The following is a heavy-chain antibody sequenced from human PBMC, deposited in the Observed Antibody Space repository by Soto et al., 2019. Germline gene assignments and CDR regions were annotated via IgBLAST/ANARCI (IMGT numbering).Heavy chain of an antibody. CDR3: ARDGICSGGSCYGY. CDR1: GYSFTAYG. CDR2: ISPYNGNT. Sequence: ASVKVSCKASGYSFTAYGISCVRHATGQGLEWMGWISPYNGNTNYAEKLQDRVTMTTVTSTSTAYMELRSLRSDDTAVYYCARDGICSGGSCYGYWGQGTLVTVSS. J-gene: IGHJ4*02. D-gene: IGHD2-15*01. V-gene: IGHV1-18*01.